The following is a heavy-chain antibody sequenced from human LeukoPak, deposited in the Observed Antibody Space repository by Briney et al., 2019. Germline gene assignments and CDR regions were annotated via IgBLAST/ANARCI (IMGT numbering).Heavy chain of an antibody. D-gene: IGHD6-19*01. Sequence: GESLKISCKGSGYIFISYWIGWVRQMPGKGLEWMGFIYPDDSDTRYSPSFQGQVTISADKSINTASLQWDSLKASDTAMYYCARLRGSGWSFDFWGQGTLVTVSS. CDR2: IYPDDSDT. V-gene: IGHV5-51*01. CDR3: ARLRGSGWSFDF. CDR1: GYIFISYW. J-gene: IGHJ4*02.